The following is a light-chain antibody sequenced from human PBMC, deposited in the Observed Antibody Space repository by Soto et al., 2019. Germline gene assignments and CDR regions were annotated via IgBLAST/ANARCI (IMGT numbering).Light chain of an antibody. CDR3: HHYDSAHTYT. V-gene: IGKV3-20*01. CDR1: RSFASSY. J-gene: IGKJ5*01. Sequence: EIALSHPPASLSPSTFDIATPSLRAIRSFASSYLAWYQHKPGQAPRLLIYAASSRATGIPDRFIGSGSGTDFTLTISRLEPDDSAVYYFHHYDSAHTYTFGQGTRLAIK. CDR2: AAS.